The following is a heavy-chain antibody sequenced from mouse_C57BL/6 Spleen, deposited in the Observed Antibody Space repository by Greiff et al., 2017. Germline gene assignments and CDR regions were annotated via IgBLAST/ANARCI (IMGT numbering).Heavy chain of an antibody. CDR2: FHPYNDDI. J-gene: IGHJ4*01. CDR1: GYTFTTYP. CDR3: ARGDFGTTDAIDY. Sequence: VQLQQSGAELVKPGASVKMSCKASGYTFTTYPIEWMKQNHGKSLEWIGNFHPYNDDIKYNEKFKGKATLTVEKSSSPVYLELSRLTSDDSAVYFCARGDFGTTDAIDYRGPGTSGTASS. V-gene: IGHV1-47*01. D-gene: IGHD1-1*01.